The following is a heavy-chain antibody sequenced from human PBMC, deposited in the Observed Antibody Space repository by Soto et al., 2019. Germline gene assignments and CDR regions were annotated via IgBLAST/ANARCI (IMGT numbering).Heavy chain of an antibody. J-gene: IGHJ3*01. V-gene: IGHV3-48*01. CDR3: ARDPGYYDSSGSNDAFDV. CDR2: ITGDSGTV. D-gene: IGHD3-22*01. Sequence: PGGSLRLSCAASGFTFSNYAMDWFRQAPGKGLEWISYITGDSGTVLYADSVKGRFTISRDNAKNSLYLQMNSLRVEDTAVYYCARDPGYYDSSGSNDAFDVWGQGIMVTVSS. CDR1: GFTFSNYA.